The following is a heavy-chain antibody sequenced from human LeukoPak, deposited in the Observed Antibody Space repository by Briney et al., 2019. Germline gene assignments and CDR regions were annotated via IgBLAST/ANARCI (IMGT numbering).Heavy chain of an antibody. J-gene: IGHJ3*02. CDR3: ARKMYYDFWSGYYMEDAFDI. CDR2: IYYGGST. Sequence: SETLSLTCTVSGGSISSYYWSWIRQPPGKGLEWIGYIYYGGSTNYNPSLKSRVTISADTSKNQFSLKLSSVTAADTAVYYCARKMYYDFWSGYYMEDAFDIWGQGTMVTVSS. V-gene: IGHV4-59*01. D-gene: IGHD3-3*01. CDR1: GGSISSYY.